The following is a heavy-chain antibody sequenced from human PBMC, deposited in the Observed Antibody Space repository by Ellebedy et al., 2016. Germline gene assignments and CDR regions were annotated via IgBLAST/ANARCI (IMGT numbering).Heavy chain of an antibody. CDR3: AKDWRWNANNFGMNV. CDR2: ISHDGRVK. Sequence: GGSLRLSXAASGFTVTSNYMNWVRQAPGKGLEWVALISHDGRVKDYGDSVKGRFIISRDNSMNTLFLQMNNLRPDDTALYFCAKDWRWNANNFGMNVWGQGAAVTVFS. J-gene: IGHJ6*02. D-gene: IGHD1/OR15-1a*01. CDR1: GFTVTSNY. V-gene: IGHV3-30*18.